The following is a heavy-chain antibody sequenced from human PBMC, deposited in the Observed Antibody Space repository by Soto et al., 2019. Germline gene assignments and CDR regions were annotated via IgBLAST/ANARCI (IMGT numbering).Heavy chain of an antibody. V-gene: IGHV3-23*01. Sequence: EVQLLESGGGLVQPGGSLRLSCAASGFTFSSYAMSWVRQXXGXXXGWASAISGSGGSTYYADAVKGRFTISRDNSKNTLYLQMNSLRAEDTAVYYCARESGSYFGWFDPWGQGTLVTVSS. J-gene: IGHJ5*02. CDR2: ISGSGGST. D-gene: IGHD1-26*01. CDR1: GFTFSSYA. CDR3: ARESGSYFGWFDP.